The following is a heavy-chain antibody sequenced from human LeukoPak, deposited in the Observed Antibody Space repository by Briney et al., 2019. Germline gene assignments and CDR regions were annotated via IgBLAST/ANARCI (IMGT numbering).Heavy chain of an antibody. D-gene: IGHD6-13*01. Sequence: ASLKVSCKASGYTFTAYYMHWVRQAPGQGLEWLGGINPNSGGTNYAQKFQGRVTMTRDTSITTAYMALSRLSSDDTAVYYCASSVSSRWAIIDYWGQGTLVTVSS. CDR2: INPNSGGT. CDR1: GYTFTAYY. J-gene: IGHJ4*02. CDR3: ASSVSSRWAIIDY. V-gene: IGHV1-2*02.